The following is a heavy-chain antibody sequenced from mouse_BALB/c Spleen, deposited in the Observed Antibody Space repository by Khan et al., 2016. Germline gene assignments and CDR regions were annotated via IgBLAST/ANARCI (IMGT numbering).Heavy chain of an antibody. Sequence: VQLQQSGAELVKPGASVKLSCTASGFNIKDTYMHWVKQRPEQGLEWIGRIDPANGNTKYDQKFQGKATITADTSSNTAYLQLSSLTSEDTAVYYCASSPYEYDVGFAYWGQGTLVTGSA. D-gene: IGHD2-4*01. CDR3: ASSPYEYDVGFAY. CDR1: GFNIKDTY. J-gene: IGHJ3*01. CDR2: IDPANGNT. V-gene: IGHV14-3*02.